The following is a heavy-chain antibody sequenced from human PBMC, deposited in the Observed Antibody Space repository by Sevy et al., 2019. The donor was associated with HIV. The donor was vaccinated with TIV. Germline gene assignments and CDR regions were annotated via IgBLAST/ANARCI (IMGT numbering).Heavy chain of an antibody. V-gene: IGHV4-39*01. CDR1: GGSISSSSYY. J-gene: IGHJ4*02. D-gene: IGHD3-3*01. CDR3: ARQIDLGGHFDY. Sequence: SETLSLTCTVSGGSISSSSYYWGWIRQPPGKGLEWIGSIYYSGSTYYNPSLKSRVTISVDTSKNQFSLKRSSVTAADTAVYYCARQIDLGGHFDYWGQGTLVTVSS. CDR2: IYYSGST.